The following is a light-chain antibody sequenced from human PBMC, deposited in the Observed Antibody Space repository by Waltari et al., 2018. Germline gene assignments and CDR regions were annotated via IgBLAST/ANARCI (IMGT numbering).Light chain of an antibody. Sequence: SALTQPVSVSGSSGQSITISCTATINDVGTYKFVSWYQQHPGKAPNVIIFEVNERPSGVSNRFSGSKSGNTASLTISGLQPEDEADYYCCSYAGSSTWVFGGGTKLTVL. CDR1: INDVGTYKF. J-gene: IGLJ3*02. CDR3: CSYAGSSTWV. CDR2: EVN. V-gene: IGLV2-23*02.